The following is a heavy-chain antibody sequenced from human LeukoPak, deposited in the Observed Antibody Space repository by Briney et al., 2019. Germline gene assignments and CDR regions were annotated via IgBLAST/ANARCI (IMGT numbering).Heavy chain of an antibody. V-gene: IGHV1-69*13. CDR2: IIPIFGTA. J-gene: IGHJ4*02. CDR3: ARRGHPYYYDSSGHTFDY. CDR1: GYTFTSYG. Sequence: SVKVSCKASGYTFTSYGISWVRQAPGQGLEWMGGIIPIFGTANYAQKFQGRVTITADESTSTAYMELSSLRSEDTAVYYCARRGHPYYYDSSGHTFDYWGQGTLVTVSS. D-gene: IGHD3-22*01.